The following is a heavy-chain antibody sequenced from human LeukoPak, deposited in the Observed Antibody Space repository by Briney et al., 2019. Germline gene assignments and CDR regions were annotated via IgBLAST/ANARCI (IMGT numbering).Heavy chain of an antibody. V-gene: IGHV3-30-3*01. CDR2: ISYDGSNK. D-gene: IGHD3-10*01. CDR1: GFTFSSYA. CDR3: ARDHSVPHVTIPEGYFDY. Sequence: PGGSLRLSCAASGFTFSSYAMHWVRQAPGKGLEWVAVISYDGSNKYYADSVKGRFTISRDNSKNTLYLQMNSLRAEDTAVYYCARDHSVPHVTIPEGYFDYWGQGTLVTVSS. J-gene: IGHJ4*02.